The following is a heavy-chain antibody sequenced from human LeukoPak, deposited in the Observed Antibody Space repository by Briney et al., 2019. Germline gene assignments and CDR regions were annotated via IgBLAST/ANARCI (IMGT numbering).Heavy chain of an antibody. V-gene: IGHV1-69*13. CDR3: ARDTIIVDDAFDI. J-gene: IGHJ3*02. CDR2: IIPIFGTA. Sequence: ASVKVSCKASGGTFGSYAISWVRQAPGQGLEWMGGIIPIFGTANYAQKFQGRVTITADESTSTAYMELSSLRSEDTAVYYCARDTIIVDDAFDIWGQGTMVNV. CDR1: GGTFGSYA. D-gene: IGHD2-15*01.